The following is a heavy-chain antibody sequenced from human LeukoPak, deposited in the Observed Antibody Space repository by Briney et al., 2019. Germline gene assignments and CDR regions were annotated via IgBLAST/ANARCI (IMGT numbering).Heavy chain of an antibody. D-gene: IGHD6-13*01. V-gene: IGHV4-39*01. CDR3: ARLGSSGWYEFDY. J-gene: IGHJ4*02. CDR1: GGSISSSSYY. Sequence: PSETLSLTCTVSGGSISSSSYYWGWIRQPPGKGLEWIGSIYYSGSTYYNPSLKSRVTISVDTSKNQFSLKLSSVTAADTAVYYCARLGSSGWYEFDYWGQGTLVTVSS. CDR2: IYYSGST.